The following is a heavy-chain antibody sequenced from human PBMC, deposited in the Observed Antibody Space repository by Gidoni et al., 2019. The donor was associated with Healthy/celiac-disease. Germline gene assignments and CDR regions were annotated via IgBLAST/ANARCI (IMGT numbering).Heavy chain of an antibody. CDR2: IYCDDDK. Sequence: QITLKGSGPTLVIPTPTVTLTCTFSGFSLITSGVGVGWIRQPPGKALEWLALIYCDDDKRYSPSLKSRLTITKDTYKNQVVLTMTNMDPVDTATYYCAHTRGNWNMGAFDIWGQGTMVTVSS. V-gene: IGHV2-5*02. D-gene: IGHD1-20*01. CDR3: AHTRGNWNMGAFDI. CDR1: GFSLITSGVG. J-gene: IGHJ3*02.